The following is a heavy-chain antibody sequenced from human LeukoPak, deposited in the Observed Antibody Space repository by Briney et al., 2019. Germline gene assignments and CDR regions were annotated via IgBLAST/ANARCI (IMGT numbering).Heavy chain of an antibody. D-gene: IGHD3-3*01. CDR3: ATNHDFWSGYLNFDY. CDR1: GYTLTELS. CDR2: FDPEDGET. Sequence: ASVKVSCKVSGYTLTELSMHWVRQAPGKGLEWMGGFDPEDGETIYAQKFQGRVTMTEDTSTDTAYMELSSLRSEDTAVYYCATNHDFWSGYLNFDYWGQGTLVTVSS. J-gene: IGHJ4*02. V-gene: IGHV1-24*01.